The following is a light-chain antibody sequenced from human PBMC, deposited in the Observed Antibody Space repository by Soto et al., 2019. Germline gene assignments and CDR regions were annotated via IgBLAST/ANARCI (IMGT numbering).Light chain of an antibody. J-gene: IGKJ5*01. CDR1: QSVTNNF. CDR3: QQRFDWPKIT. V-gene: IGKV3-11*01. CDR2: AAS. Sequence: EIVLTQSPATLSLSPGEIAALSFSASQSVTNNFLAWYQQKPGQAPRLLVSAASNRATGIPARFSGSGSGTDFTLTISSLEPEDFGVFYCQQRFDWPKITFGQGTRLEV.